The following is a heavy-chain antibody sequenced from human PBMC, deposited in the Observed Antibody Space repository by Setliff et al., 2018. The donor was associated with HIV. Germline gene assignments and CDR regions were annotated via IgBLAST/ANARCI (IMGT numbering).Heavy chain of an antibody. CDR2: INRGGST. V-gene: IGHV4-34*01. D-gene: IGHD3-22*01. J-gene: IGHJ4*02. CDR1: GGSFSDYY. CDR3: ARALGYYYDSSGYVDY. Sequence: SCAVYGGSFSDYYWSWIRQPPGKGLEWIGEINRGGSTNYNPSLKSRVTISLDTSKRQFSLKLSSVTAADTAVYYCARALGYYYDSSGYVDYWGQGTLVTVSS.